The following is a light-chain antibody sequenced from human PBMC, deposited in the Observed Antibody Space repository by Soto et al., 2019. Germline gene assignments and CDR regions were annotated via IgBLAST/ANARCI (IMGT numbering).Light chain of an antibody. CDR1: QYINTR. V-gene: IGKV3-11*01. CDR2: QTS. Sequence: IVLTQSPATLSSFPGDRSTLSCRASQYINTRLAWYQHRPGQAPRLLIYQTSIRAAGIPARFSASGSGTDFTLTISDVQPEDFALYYCHQRQSWPRTVGQGTKVEIK. CDR3: HQRQSWPRT. J-gene: IGKJ1*01.